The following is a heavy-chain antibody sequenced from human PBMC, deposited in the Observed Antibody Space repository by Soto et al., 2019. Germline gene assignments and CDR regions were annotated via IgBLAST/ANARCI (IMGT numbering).Heavy chain of an antibody. D-gene: IGHD1-26*01. J-gene: IGHJ3*02. CDR3: ASAKSVGMAALGI. V-gene: IGHV3-23*01. Sequence: GGALGLSCLDSGLMFNNSAMTWVRQAPGQGLQWVASVSDNGGSRGGTHYADSVKGRFTISRDNSKKALYLQLESLTGADTAVYYWASAKSVGMAALGIWGQGTM. CDR1: GLMFNNSA. CDR2: VSDNGGSRGGT.